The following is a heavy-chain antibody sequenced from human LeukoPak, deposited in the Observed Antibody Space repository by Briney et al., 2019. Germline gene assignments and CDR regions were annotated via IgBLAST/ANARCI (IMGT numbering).Heavy chain of an antibody. CDR2: IYHSGST. D-gene: IGHD3-22*01. J-gene: IGHJ4*02. Sequence: TSETLSLTCTVSGGSISSGSYYWSWMRQPAGKGLEWIGSIYHSGSTYYNPSLKSRVTISVDTSKNQFSLKLSSVTAADTAVYYCLLGYYDSSGYNDYWGQGTLVTVSS. CDR3: LLGYYDSSGYNDY. V-gene: IGHV4-39*07. CDR1: GGSISSGSYY.